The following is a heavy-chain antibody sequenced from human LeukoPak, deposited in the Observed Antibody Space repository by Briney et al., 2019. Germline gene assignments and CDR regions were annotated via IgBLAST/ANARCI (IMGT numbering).Heavy chain of an antibody. J-gene: IGHJ4*02. CDR3: AREGSYYDGSGNYYNEDHYFDY. Sequence: GASVKVSCKASGYTFTSYGISWVRQAPGQGLEWMGWISAYNGNTNYAQKLQGRVTMTSDTSTTTAYMELRSLKSDDTALYYCAREGSYYDGSGNYYNEDHYFDYWGQGTLVTVSS. CDR2: ISAYNGNT. V-gene: IGHV1-18*01. D-gene: IGHD3-10*01. CDR1: GYTFTSYG.